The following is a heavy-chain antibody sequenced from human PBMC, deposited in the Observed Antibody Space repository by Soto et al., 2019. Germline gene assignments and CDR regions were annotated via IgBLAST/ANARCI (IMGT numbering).Heavy chain of an antibody. J-gene: IGHJ5*02. CDR3: ARSVFP. V-gene: IGHV4-31*03. CDR2: FYYSGST. Sequence: QVQLQESGPGLVKPSQTLSLTCTVSGGSISTGGYYWNWIRQHPGKGLEWIGYFYYSGSTYYNPTLXIXVTISVNTSKNPFSLKLSSVTAADTAVYYCARSVFPWGQGTLVTVSS. CDR1: GGSISTGGYY.